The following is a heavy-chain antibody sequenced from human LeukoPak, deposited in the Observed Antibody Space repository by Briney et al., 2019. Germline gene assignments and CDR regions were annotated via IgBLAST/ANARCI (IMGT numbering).Heavy chain of an antibody. CDR2: IRYDGSNK. J-gene: IGHJ4*02. Sequence: GGSLRLSCAASGFTFSSYGMHWVRQAPGKGLEWVAFIRYDGSNKYYADSVKGRFTISRDNSKNTLYLQMNSLRAENTAVYYCAKDGQIKYYYGSGSYYNSKPLDYWGQGTLVTVSS. V-gene: IGHV3-30*02. CDR3: AKDGQIKYYYGSGSYYNSKPLDY. CDR1: GFTFSSYG. D-gene: IGHD3-10*01.